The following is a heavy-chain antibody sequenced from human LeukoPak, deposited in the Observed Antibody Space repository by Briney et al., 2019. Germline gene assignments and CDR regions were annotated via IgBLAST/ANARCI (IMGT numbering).Heavy chain of an antibody. CDR1: GYSISSGYY. J-gene: IGHJ4*02. CDR2: IYHSGST. V-gene: IGHV4-38-2*02. D-gene: IGHD1-26*01. Sequence: SETLSLTCTVSGYSISSGYYWGWIRQPPGKGLEWIGSIYHSGSTYCNPSLKSRVTISVDTSKNQFSLKLSSVTAADTAVYYCAIDSGSYYVPFDYWGQGTLVTVSS. CDR3: AIDSGSYYVPFDY.